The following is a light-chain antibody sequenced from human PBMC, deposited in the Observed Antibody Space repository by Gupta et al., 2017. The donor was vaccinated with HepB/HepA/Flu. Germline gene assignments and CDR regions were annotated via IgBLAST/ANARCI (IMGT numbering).Light chain of an antibody. CDR2: DVS. J-gene: IGLJ1*01. CDR1: SSDIGAYNY. Sequence: QSALTQPASVSGSPGQSIAISCTGTSSDIGAYNYVSWYQQYPGKATKLMIYDVSTRPSGVSNRFSGSKSGNTASLTISGLRPEDEADYYCSSYGDLNIFGSGTKVTVL. V-gene: IGLV2-14*01. CDR3: SSYGDLNI.